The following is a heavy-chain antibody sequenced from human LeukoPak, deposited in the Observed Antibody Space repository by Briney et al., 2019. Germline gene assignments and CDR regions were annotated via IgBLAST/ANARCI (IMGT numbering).Heavy chain of an antibody. CDR2: IYHSGST. J-gene: IGHJ4*02. CDR1: GGSIISDNW. Sequence: SETLSLTCAVSGGSIISDNWWSWVRQHPGEGLEWSEEIYHSGSTNYNPSLKSRVTISVDKSKNHFSLKVNSVTAADTAVYYCARRGYSYLYSYYFDYWGQGTLVTVSS. CDR3: ARRGYSYLYSYYFDY. D-gene: IGHD5-18*01. V-gene: IGHV4-4*02.